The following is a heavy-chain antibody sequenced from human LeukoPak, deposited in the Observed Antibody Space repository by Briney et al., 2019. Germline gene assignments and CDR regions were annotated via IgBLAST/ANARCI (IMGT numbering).Heavy chain of an antibody. J-gene: IGHJ5*02. CDR3: ARVSPISTIVVVTAALLGLDP. CDR2: INPNSGGT. V-gene: IGHV1-2*02. Sequence: ASVKVSCKASGYTFTGYYTHWVRQAPGQGLEWMGWINPNSGGTNYAQKFQGRVTMTRDTSISTAYMELSRLRSDDTAVYYCARVSPISTIVVVTAALLGLDPWGQGTLVTVSS. CDR1: GYTFTGYY. D-gene: IGHD2-2*01.